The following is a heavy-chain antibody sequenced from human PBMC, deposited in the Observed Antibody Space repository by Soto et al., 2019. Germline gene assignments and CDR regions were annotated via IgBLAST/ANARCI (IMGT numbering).Heavy chain of an antibody. V-gene: IGHV4-31*03. CDR1: GGSNIRDGYY. Sequence: TLSLTCTVSGGSNIRDGYYWSWIRQHPGKGLEWIAYISHSGSSYSNPSLKSRVTISADTSKNQFSLRLTSVTAADTAVYFCARATPAGSADFWGQGTLVTVSS. D-gene: IGHD2-2*01. CDR2: ISHSGSS. CDR3: ARATPAGSADF. J-gene: IGHJ4*02.